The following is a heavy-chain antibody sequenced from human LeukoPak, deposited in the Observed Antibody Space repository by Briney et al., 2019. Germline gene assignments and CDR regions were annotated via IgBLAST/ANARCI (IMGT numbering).Heavy chain of an antibody. CDR2: ISYDGSNK. CDR3: AKSGGHYYNFDY. CDR1: GFTFSSYG. V-gene: IGHV3-30*18. D-gene: IGHD3-22*01. J-gene: IGHJ4*02. Sequence: PGRSLRLSCAASGFTFSSYGMHWVRQAPGKGLEWVAVISYDGSNKYYADSVKGRFTISRDNSKNTLYLQMNSLRAEDTAVYYCAKSGGHYYNFDYWGQGTLVTVSS.